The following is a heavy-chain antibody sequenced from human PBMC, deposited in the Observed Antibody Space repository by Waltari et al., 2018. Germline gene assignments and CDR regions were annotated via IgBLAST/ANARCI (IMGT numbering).Heavy chain of an antibody. CDR2: INTDGSST. CDR3: AREYCSSTSCYYAFDI. J-gene: IGHJ3*02. V-gene: IGHV3-74*01. D-gene: IGHD2-2*01. Sequence: EVQLVESGGGLVQPGGSLRLSCAASGFNFSSYWMHWVQQAPGKGLMWVSRINTDGSSTSYADSVKGRFTISRDNAKNPLYLQMSSLRAEDTAVYYCAREYCSSTSCYYAFDIWGQGTMVTVSS. CDR1: GFNFSSYW.